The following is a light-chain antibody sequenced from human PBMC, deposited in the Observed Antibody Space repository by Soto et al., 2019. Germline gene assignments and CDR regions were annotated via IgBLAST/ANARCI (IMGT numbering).Light chain of an antibody. CDR2: EVS. CDR3: SSYAGNNIYYV. Sequence: QSVLTQPPSASGSPGQSVTISCTGTSNDVGGYNFVSWYQQHPGKAPKLMIFEVSKRPSGVPDRFSGSKSGSTASLTVSGLQAEDEADYYCSSYAGNNIYYVFGTGTKVPVI. J-gene: IGLJ1*01. CDR1: SNDVGGYNF. V-gene: IGLV2-8*01.